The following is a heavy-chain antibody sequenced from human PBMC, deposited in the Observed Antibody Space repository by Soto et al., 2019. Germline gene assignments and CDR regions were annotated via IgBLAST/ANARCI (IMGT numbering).Heavy chain of an antibody. Sequence: QVPLVQSGAEVKKPGASVKVSCKASGYMFRGYYMPWVRQAPGQGLEWMGWINPDSGGTKYQQKFQGRVTMTRDTSISTAYMELSRLRSDDTAVYYCTRKVATFNVDCWGQGTLVTVSS. CDR3: TRKVATFNVDC. V-gene: IGHV1-2*02. J-gene: IGHJ4*02. CDR2: INPDSGGT. CDR1: GYMFRGYY. D-gene: IGHD5-12*01.